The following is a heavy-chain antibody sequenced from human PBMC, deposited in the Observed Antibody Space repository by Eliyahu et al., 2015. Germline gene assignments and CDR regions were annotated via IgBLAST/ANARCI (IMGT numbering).Heavy chain of an antibody. D-gene: IGHD5-24*01. CDR3: GRGDGYNAILDF. Sequence: EVQLVESGGGLVQPGGSLRLSCAASGFTFSSYAXTGVRQAPGKGLESVSGISGGGHSAYYADSVKGRFTISRDNSKNTLYLQMNSLRAEDTAIYYCGRGDGYNAILDFWGQGTLVTVS. V-gene: IGHV3-23*04. J-gene: IGHJ4*02. CDR1: GFTFSSYA. CDR2: ISGGGHSA.